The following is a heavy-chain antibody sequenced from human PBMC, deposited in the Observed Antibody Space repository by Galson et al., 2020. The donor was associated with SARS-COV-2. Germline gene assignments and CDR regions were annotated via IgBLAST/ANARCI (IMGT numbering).Heavy chain of an antibody. CDR1: GFTFSDYT. CDR2: IFGSGSHS. V-gene: IGHV3-21*01. D-gene: IGHD3-16*01. Sequence: LSLTCAASGFTFSDYTMIWVRQAPGKGLEWVSSIFGSGSHSYYADSVKGRFTVSRDSAKSSLYLQMNSLGADDTAVYYCARDLGPAPMIKGYFDLWGRGALVTVSS. J-gene: IGHJ2*01. CDR3: ARDLGPAPMIKGYFDL.